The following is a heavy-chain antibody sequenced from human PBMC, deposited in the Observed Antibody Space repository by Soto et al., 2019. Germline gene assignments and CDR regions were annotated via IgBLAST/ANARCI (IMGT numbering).Heavy chain of an antibody. V-gene: IGHV4-59*01. Sequence: ENLSLTCTVADGSISTYYWCWIRQPPGKGLEWIGCIYYSGSTNYNPSLKSRITISVDTSENQFSLKLSYVTAADTAVYYCESGRGSGSYLSWFDPWGQGTLVTVSS. CDR2: IYYSGST. CDR1: DGSISTYY. D-gene: IGHD1-26*01. CDR3: ESGRGSGSYLSWFDP. J-gene: IGHJ5*02.